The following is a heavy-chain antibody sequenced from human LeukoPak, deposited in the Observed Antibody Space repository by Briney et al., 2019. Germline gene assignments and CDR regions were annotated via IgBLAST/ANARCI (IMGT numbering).Heavy chain of an antibody. V-gene: IGHV3-23*01. CDR2: ISSSGGST. CDR1: GFTFSNYE. D-gene: IGHD2-2*01. J-gene: IGHJ4*02. CDR3: AKGVYGYADYALLDY. Sequence: GGSLRLSCAGAGFTFSNYEMNWVRQAPGKGLEWVSAISSSGGSTYYADSVKGRFTISRDSSKNTLYLLMSSLRAEDTAVYYCAKGVYGYADYALLDYWGQGTLVTVSS.